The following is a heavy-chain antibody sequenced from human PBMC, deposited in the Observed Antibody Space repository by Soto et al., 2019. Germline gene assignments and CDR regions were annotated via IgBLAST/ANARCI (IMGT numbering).Heavy chain of an antibody. CDR1: GDTFTEYY. D-gene: IGHD2-21*02. CDR3: AREGQVVVVTAALDY. V-gene: IGHV1-46*01. Sequence: QVQLMQSGAEVKKPGASVKVSCKASGDTFTEYYIHWVRQAPGQGLEWMGTINPSGGHTTYAQHFLGTVTISRDTTTSTLYMELTMQTSEDTAVYYCAREGQVVVVTAALDYWGQGTLVTVSS. CDR2: INPSGGHT. J-gene: IGHJ4*02.